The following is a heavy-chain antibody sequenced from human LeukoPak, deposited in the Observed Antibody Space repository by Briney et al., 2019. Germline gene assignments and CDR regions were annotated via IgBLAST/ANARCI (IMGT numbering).Heavy chain of an antibody. CDR1: GFSISSSSSY. D-gene: IGHD7-27*01. Sequence: PSETLSLTCAVSGFSISSSSSYWAWLRQPPGKGLEWIATISYSGNTYYNPSLKSRVTISADTSQTPFSLKLRSVTAADTAVYYCARLTGNKAKNRWFDPWGQGTLVTVSS. CDR3: ARLTGNKAKNRWFDP. V-gene: IGHV4-39*01. CDR2: ISYSGNT. J-gene: IGHJ5*02.